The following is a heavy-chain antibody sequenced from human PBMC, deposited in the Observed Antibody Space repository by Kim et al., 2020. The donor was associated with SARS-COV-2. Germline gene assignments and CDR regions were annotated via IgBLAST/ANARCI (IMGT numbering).Heavy chain of an antibody. V-gene: IGHV3-7*01. CDR2: IKQDGSEK. CDR1: GFTFSSYG. CDR3: AKGQGEY. J-gene: IGHJ4*02. D-gene: IGHD3-16*01. Sequence: GGSLRLSCTASGFTFSSYGMGWVRQAPGKGLEWVANIKQDGSEKYYVDSVKGRFTISRDNAKNSLYLQMNSLRAEDTAVYYCAKGQGEYWGQGTLVTVSS.